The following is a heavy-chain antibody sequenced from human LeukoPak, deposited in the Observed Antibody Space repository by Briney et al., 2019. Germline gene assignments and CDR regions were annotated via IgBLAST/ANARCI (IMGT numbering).Heavy chain of an antibody. J-gene: IGHJ4*02. CDR1: GFSVTTYH. Sequence: SETLSLTCSVSGFSVTTYHWSWIRPPAGRGLEWIGRVHVSGTTNYNPSLASRVTVSVDTSKNQLSLMLTSGTAADTAVYYCARDGLYSNGYSYFDYWGQGTLVTVSS. V-gene: IGHV4-4*07. D-gene: IGHD3-22*01. CDR3: ARDGLYSNGYSYFDY. CDR2: VHVSGTT.